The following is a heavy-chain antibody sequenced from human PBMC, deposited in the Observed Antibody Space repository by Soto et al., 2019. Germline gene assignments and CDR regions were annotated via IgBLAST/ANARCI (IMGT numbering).Heavy chain of an antibody. CDR1: GGSISSGSYY. CDR2: IYYSGNA. Sequence: SETLSLTCTVSGGSISSGSYYWGWVRQPPGKWLEWIGSIYYSGNAYYNPSLKSRVAVSVDTSKNQFSLKVTSVTATDTAVYYCAGHKDTSSRYTHPGCWGQGTLVTVSS. D-gene: IGHD6-13*01. J-gene: IGHJ4*02. V-gene: IGHV4-39*01. CDR3: AGHKDTSSRYTHPGC.